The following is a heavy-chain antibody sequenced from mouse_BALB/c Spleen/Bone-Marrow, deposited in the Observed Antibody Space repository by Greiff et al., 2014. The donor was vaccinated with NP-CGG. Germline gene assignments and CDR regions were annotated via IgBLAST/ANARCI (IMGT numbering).Heavy chain of an antibody. CDR2: INPYNVGT. V-gene: IGHV1-18*01. CDR1: GYSFTGYS. CDR3: AGGEYYEALSY. J-gene: IGHJ2*01. Sequence: EVQLQQSGPELVKPGASMKISCKASGYSFTGYSMNWVKQSPGQNLEWIGLINPYNVGTSYNQKFKGKATLTVDKSSSTAYMELLTLTSEDSEVYCCAGGEYYEALSYWGQGTTLTVSS. D-gene: IGHD1-1*01.